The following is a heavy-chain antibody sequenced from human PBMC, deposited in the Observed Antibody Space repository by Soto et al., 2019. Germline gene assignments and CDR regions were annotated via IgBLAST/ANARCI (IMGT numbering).Heavy chain of an antibody. CDR2: INQNAGKI. V-gene: IGHV3-7*04. J-gene: IGHJ4*02. CDR1: GFTLSSYW. CDR3: ARLVEWQCLHQ. D-gene: IGHD1-26*01. Sequence: EVQLVESGGGLVQPGGSLRLSCAASGFTLSSYWMSWVRQAPGRGLEWVANINQNAGKIYYVDSVKGRFTVSRYNAKNSLYLQMNSLSVEDTAVYYWARLVEWQCLHQWCQGTLVTVSS.